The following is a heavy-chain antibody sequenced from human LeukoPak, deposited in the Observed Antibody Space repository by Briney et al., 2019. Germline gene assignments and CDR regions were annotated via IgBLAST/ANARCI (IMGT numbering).Heavy chain of an antibody. CDR2: INPSGSST. CDR1: GYTFTSHY. Sequence: ASVKVSCKASGYTFTSHYMHWVRQAPGQGLEWMGLINPSGSSTLYAQKFQGRVTMTRDMSTTTDYMELSSLRSEDTAVYYCARDNSVGDIAWWLDPWGQGTLVTVSS. CDR3: ARDNSVGDIAWWLDP. J-gene: IGHJ5*02. V-gene: IGHV1-46*01. D-gene: IGHD3-16*02.